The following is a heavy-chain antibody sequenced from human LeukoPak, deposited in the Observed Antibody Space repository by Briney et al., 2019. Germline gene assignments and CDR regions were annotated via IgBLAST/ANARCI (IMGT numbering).Heavy chain of an antibody. J-gene: IGHJ4*02. CDR3: ATAITGTKGFDY. CDR1: GYIFTSYW. Sequence: GESLKISCKASGYIFTSYWIGWVRQMPGKGLEWMGIIFPGDSGTRYSPSFQGQVTISAGKSISTAYLQWSSLKASDIAMYYCATAITGTKGFDYWGQGTLVTVSS. V-gene: IGHV5-51*01. D-gene: IGHD1-20*01. CDR2: IFPGDSGT.